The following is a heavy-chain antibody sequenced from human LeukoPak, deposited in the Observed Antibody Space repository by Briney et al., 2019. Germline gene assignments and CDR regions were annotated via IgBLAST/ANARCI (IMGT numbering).Heavy chain of an antibody. CDR3: AREPSGLYSGVYFDY. J-gene: IGHJ4*02. V-gene: IGHV1-2*02. D-gene: IGHD2-15*01. CDR1: GYNFTGYY. CDR2: INPNSGDT. Sequence: ASVTVSCKSSGYNFTGYYLHWVRQAPGQGLEWMAWINPNSGDTKYAQNFQGRVTMTRDTSINTAYMELNRLRSDDTAIYYCAREPSGLYSGVYFDYWGQGTLVTVSS.